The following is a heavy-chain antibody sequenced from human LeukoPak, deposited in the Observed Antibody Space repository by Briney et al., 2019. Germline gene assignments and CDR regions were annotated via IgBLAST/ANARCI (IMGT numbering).Heavy chain of an antibody. D-gene: IGHD2-2*01. CDR2: MYTSGST. J-gene: IGHJ2*01. V-gene: IGHV4-4*07. Sequence: PSETLSLTCTVSGGSISSYYWTWIRQPAGKGLEWIGRMYTSGSTNYNPSLKSRVSISVDKSKNQFSLKLSSVTAADTAVYYCARETRSSLGACSSASCPTYFDVWGHGTLVTVSS. CDR1: GGSISSYY. CDR3: ARETRSSLGACSSASCPTYFDV.